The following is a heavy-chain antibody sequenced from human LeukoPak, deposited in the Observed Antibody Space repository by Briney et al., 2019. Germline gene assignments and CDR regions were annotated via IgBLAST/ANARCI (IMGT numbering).Heavy chain of an antibody. Sequence: GGSLRLSCAASGLSFSSYAMSWVRQAPGKGLEWVSAISGSGDRTSYADSVKGRFTISRDNSKNTLHLQMNSLRAEDTAVYYCAKDFRSGAFDIWGQGTMVTVSS. CDR2: ISGSGDRT. CDR3: AKDFRSGAFDI. V-gene: IGHV3-23*01. J-gene: IGHJ3*02. CDR1: GLSFSSYA.